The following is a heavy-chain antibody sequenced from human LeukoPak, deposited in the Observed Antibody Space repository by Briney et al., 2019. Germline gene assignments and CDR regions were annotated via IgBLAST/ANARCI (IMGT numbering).Heavy chain of an antibody. CDR2: IYYSGST. CDR1: GGSISSGGYY. Sequence: SETLSLTCTVSGGSISSGGYYLSWIRQHPGKGLEWIGYIYYSGSTYYNPSLKSRVTISVDTSKNQFSLKLSSVTAADTAVYYCAREADIARTREFDPWGQGTLVTVSS. J-gene: IGHJ5*02. D-gene: IGHD5-12*01. CDR3: AREADIARTREFDP. V-gene: IGHV4-31*03.